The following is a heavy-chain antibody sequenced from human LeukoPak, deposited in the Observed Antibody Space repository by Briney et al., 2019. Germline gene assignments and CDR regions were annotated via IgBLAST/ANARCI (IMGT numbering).Heavy chain of an antibody. CDR2: IKSKTDGGTT. J-gene: IGHJ4*02. CDR1: GFTFSNAW. V-gene: IGHV3-15*01. D-gene: IGHD1-26*01. CDR3: TTDVRSDSGSYYGY. Sequence: PGGSLRLSCAASGFTFSNAWMSWVRQAPGKGLEWVGRIKSKTDGGTTDYAAPVKGRFTISRDDSKNTLYLQMNSLKTEDTAVYYCTTDVRSDSGSYYGYWGQGTLVTVSS.